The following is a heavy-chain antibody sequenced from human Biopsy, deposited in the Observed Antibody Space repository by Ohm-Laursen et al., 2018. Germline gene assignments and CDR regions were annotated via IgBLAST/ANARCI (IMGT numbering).Heavy chain of an antibody. Sequence: SLRLSCAASGFTVSSNYMNWVRQAPGKGLEWVSIIYSGGNTYYADSVKGRFTISRDNSKNTVYLQMNSLRAEDTAVYYCARNKPGSSSGSDFDYWGQGTLVTVSS. V-gene: IGHV3-53*01. CDR3: ARNKPGSSSGSDFDY. CDR2: IYSGGNT. D-gene: IGHD6-6*01. J-gene: IGHJ4*02. CDR1: GFTVSSNY.